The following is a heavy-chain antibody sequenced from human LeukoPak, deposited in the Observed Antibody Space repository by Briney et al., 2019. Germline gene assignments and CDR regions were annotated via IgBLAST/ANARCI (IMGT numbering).Heavy chain of an antibody. J-gene: IGHJ6*02. CDR2: ISSNGGST. Sequence: GGSLRLSCAASGFTFSSYAMHWVRQAPGKGLEYVSAISSNGGSTYYANSVKGRFTNSRDNSKNTLYLQMGSLRAEDMAVYYCARDGATTNYYYYGMDVWGQGTTVTVSS. V-gene: IGHV3-64*01. CDR3: ARDGATTNYYYYGMDV. D-gene: IGHD5-12*01. CDR1: GFTFSSYA.